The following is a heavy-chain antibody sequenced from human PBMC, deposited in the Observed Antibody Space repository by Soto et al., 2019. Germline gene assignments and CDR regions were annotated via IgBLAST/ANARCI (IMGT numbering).Heavy chain of an antibody. CDR1: GYSFSSYW. V-gene: IGHV5-51*01. CDR2: IYPGDSDT. D-gene: IGHD1-26*01. Sequence: GESLKISCKGSGYSFSSYWIGWVRQMPGEGLEWMGVIYPGDSDTRYGPSFQGQVTISADNSISTAYLQWSSLKASDTALYYCARAISGTFDPYYFDYWGQGTLVTVSS. J-gene: IGHJ4*02. CDR3: ARAISGTFDPYYFDY.